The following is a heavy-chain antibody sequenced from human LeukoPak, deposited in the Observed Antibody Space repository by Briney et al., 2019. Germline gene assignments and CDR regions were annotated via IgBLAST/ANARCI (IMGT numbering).Heavy chain of an antibody. V-gene: IGHV1-46*01. D-gene: IGHD6-19*01. CDR3: ARDFGPGIAVAGTNYYYYGMDV. CDR1: GYTFTSYY. CDR2: INPSGGST. J-gene: IGHJ6*02. Sequence: ASVKVSCTASGYTFTSYYMHWVRQAPGQGLEWMGIINPSGGSTSYAQKFQGRVTMTRDTSTSTVYMELSSLRSEDTAVYYCARDFGPGIAVAGTNYYYYGMDVWGQGTTVTVSS.